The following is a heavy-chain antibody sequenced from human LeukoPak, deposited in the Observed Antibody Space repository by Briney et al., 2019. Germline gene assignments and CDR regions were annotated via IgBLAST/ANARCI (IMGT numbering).Heavy chain of an antibody. Sequence: SETLSLTCTVSGGSISTGGYYWNWIRQPPGKGLEWIGYIYYSGSTNYNPSLKSRVTISVDTSKNQFSLKLSSVTAADTAVYYCARDYDSSGYPPTRYFDLWGRGTLVTVSS. J-gene: IGHJ2*01. CDR3: ARDYDSSGYPPTRYFDL. CDR2: IYYSGST. V-gene: IGHV4-61*08. D-gene: IGHD3-22*01. CDR1: GGSISTGGYY.